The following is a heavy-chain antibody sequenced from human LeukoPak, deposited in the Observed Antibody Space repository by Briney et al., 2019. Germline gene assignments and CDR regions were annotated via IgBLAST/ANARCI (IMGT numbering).Heavy chain of an antibody. CDR3: VKDMGFGGQLVAGGAFDI. V-gene: IGHV3-9*03. D-gene: IGHD6-6*01. Sequence: PGGSLRLSCAASGFTFDDYAMHWVRQAPGKGLEWVSGISWNSGSIGYADSVKGRFTISRDNAKNSLYLQMNSLRAEDMALYYCVKDMGFGGQLVAGGAFDIWGQGTMVTVSS. CDR1: GFTFDDYA. J-gene: IGHJ3*02. CDR2: ISWNSGSI.